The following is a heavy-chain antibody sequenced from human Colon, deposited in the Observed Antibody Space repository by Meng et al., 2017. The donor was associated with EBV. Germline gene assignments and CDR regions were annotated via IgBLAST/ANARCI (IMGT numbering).Heavy chain of an antibody. Sequence: QVQLPQWGAGLFKPSETLSLTCTFYGGSFSDSYWTWIRQPPGKGLEWIGEINHVGSTTYNPSLKSRVTISVDTSKNQFSLKLSAVTAADAAVYYCASSDCSGGTCYLDCWGQGTLVTVSS. CDR1: GGSFSDSY. D-gene: IGHD2-15*01. CDR3: ASSDCSGGTCYLDC. V-gene: IGHV4-34*01. CDR2: INHVGST. J-gene: IGHJ4*02.